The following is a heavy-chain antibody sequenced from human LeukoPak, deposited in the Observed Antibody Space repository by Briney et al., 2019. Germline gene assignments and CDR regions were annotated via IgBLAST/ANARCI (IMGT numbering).Heavy chain of an antibody. CDR2: ISAYNGNT. CDR1: GYTFTSYG. J-gene: IGHJ4*02. V-gene: IGHV1-18*01. D-gene: IGHD1-26*01. CDR3: ARGRSWSYYHDFDY. Sequence: ASVNVSCTASGYTFTSYGISWVRQAPGQGLEWMGWISAYNGNTNYAQKLQGRVTMTTDTSTSTAYMELRSLRSDDTAVYYCARGRSWSYYHDFDYWGQGTLVTVSS.